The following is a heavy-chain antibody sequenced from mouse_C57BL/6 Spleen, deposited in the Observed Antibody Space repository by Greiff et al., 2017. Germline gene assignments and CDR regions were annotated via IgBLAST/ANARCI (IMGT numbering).Heavy chain of an antibody. D-gene: IGHD2-5*01. V-gene: IGHV1-42*01. CDR3: ATYYSNYFDY. Sequence: EVKLVESGPELVKPGASVKISCKASGYSFTGYYMNWVKQSPEKSLEWIGEINPSTGGTTYNQKFKAKATLTVDKSSSTAYMQLKSLTSEDSAVYYCATYYSNYFDYWGQGTTLTVSS. CDR2: INPSTGGT. J-gene: IGHJ2*01. CDR1: GYSFTGYY.